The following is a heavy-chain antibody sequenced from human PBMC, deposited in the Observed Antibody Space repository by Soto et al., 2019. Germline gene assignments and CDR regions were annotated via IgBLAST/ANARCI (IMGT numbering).Heavy chain of an antibody. D-gene: IGHD3-10*01. Sequence: SGGSLRLSCAASGFTFSTYWMHWVRQAPGKGLVWISHINSDGSGTTYADSVKGRFTISRDNAKNTLYLQMNSLRAEDTAVYYCTRDSWGVHHWGQGTLVTVSS. CDR3: TRDSWGVHH. J-gene: IGHJ1*01. CDR1: GFTFSTYW. V-gene: IGHV3-74*01. CDR2: INSDGSGT.